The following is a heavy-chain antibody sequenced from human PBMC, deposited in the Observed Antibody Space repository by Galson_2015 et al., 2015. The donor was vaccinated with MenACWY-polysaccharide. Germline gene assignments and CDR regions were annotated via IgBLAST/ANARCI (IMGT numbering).Heavy chain of an antibody. CDR1: GFSFSGYS. CDR2: ISSSGANI. D-gene: IGHD3-16*01. V-gene: IGHV3-21*01. CDR3: AREQFGEGDWFDP. J-gene: IGHJ5*02. Sequence: SLRLSCAASGFSFSGYSMSWVRRAPGKGLEWVSGISSSGANIHYAASVKGRFTISRDNAKNSLYLQMSSLRAEDTAVYYCAREQFGEGDWFDPWGQGTLVTVSS.